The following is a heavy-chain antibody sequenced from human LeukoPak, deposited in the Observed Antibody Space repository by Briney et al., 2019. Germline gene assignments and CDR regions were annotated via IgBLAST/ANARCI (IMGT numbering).Heavy chain of an antibody. CDR3: ARDNIPARINDAFDI. D-gene: IGHD6-13*01. CDR1: GGSISPGYY. J-gene: IGHJ3*02. V-gene: IGHV4-4*07. CDR2: IYSSGDT. Sequence: SETLSLTCTVSGGSISPGYYWSWVRQPAGKELQWIGRIYSSGDTHYNPSFQSRVTMSVDTSKNQFSLNLSSVTAADTAVYYCARDNIPARINDAFDIWGQGRMVTVSA.